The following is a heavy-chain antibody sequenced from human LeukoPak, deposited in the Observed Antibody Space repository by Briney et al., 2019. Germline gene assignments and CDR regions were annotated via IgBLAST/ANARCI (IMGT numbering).Heavy chain of an antibody. J-gene: IGHJ5*02. CDR1: GGSISSYY. V-gene: IGHV4-59*01. CDR2: IYYSGST. Sequence: PSETLSLTCTVSGGSISSYYWSWIRQPPGKGLEWIGYIYYSGSTNYNPSLKSRVTISVDTSKNQFSLKLNSVTATDTAVYYCARGANWFDPWGQGTLVTVSS. CDR3: ARGANWFDP.